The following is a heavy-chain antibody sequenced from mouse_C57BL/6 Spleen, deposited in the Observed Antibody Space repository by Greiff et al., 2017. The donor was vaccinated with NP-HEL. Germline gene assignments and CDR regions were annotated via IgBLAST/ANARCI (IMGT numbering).Heavy chain of an antibody. J-gene: IGHJ2*01. CDR3: TTLVGY. CDR2: IDPENGDT. Sequence: VQLKESGAELVRPGASVKLSCTASGFNIKDDYMHWVKQRPEQGLEWIGWIDPENGDTEYASKFQGKATITADTSSNTAYRQLSSRTSEGAAVYYCTTLVGYWGQGTTLTVAS. CDR1: GFNIKDDY. V-gene: IGHV14-4*01.